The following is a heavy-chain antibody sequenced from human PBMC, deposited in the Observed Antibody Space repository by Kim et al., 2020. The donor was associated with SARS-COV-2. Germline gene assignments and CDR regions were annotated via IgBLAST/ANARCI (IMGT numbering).Heavy chain of an antibody. Sequence: SVKVSCKASGGTFSSYAISWVRQAPGQGLEWMGGIIPIFGTANYAQKFQSRVTITADESTSTAYMELSSLRSEDTAVYYCATGGSSSNDAFDIWGQGTMVTVSS. J-gene: IGHJ3*02. CDR3: ATGGSSSNDAFDI. CDR2: IIPIFGTA. CDR1: GGTFSSYA. V-gene: IGHV1-69*13. D-gene: IGHD6-6*01.